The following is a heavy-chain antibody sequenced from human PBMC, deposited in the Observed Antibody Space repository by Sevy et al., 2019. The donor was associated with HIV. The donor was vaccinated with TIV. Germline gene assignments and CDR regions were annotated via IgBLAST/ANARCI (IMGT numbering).Heavy chain of an antibody. D-gene: IGHD2-2*01. Sequence: ASVKVSCKVSGYTLTESSIHWVRQAPGKGLEWMGGSGPEDGKTIYAQNFQGRVTMTEDISTDTVYMELSSLRSEDTAVYYCATITHCSDIRCYWFDPWGQGTLVTVSS. J-gene: IGHJ5*02. CDR3: ATITHCSDIRCYWFDP. CDR1: GYTLTESS. V-gene: IGHV1-24*01. CDR2: SGPEDGKT.